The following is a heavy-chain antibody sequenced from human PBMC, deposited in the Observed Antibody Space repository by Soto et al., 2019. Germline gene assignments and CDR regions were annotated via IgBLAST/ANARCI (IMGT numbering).Heavy chain of an antibody. D-gene: IGHD2-21*01. CDR1: GHSFTSYW. V-gene: IGHV5-51*01. CDR3: ARHVVPNYYGMDV. Sequence: GESLKISCKGSGHSFTSYWIGWVRQMPGKGLEWMGIIYPGDSDTRYSPSFQGQVTISADKSISTAYLQWSSLKASDTAMYYCARHVVPNYYGMDVWGQGTTVTVSS. CDR2: IYPGDSDT. J-gene: IGHJ6*02.